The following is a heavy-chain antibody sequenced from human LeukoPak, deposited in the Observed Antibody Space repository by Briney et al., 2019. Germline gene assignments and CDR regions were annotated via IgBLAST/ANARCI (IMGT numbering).Heavy chain of an antibody. D-gene: IGHD1-26*01. J-gene: IGHJ4*02. CDR1: GFTFSSYE. Sequence: GGSLRLSCAASGFTFSSYEMNWVRQAPGKGLEWVSYISSSGSTIYYADSVKGRFTISRDNAKNSLYLQMNSLRAEDAAVYYCAREAWGSYLRYFDYWGQGTLVTVSS. CDR2: ISSSGSTI. CDR3: AREAWGSYLRYFDY. V-gene: IGHV3-48*03.